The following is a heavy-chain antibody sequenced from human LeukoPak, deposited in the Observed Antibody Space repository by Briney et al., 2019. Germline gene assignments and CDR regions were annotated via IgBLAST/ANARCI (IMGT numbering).Heavy chain of an antibody. D-gene: IGHD1-7*01. V-gene: IGHV1-69*05. Sequence: GSSVKVSCKASGGTFSSHTISWVRQAPGQGLEWMGGIIPIFGTANYAQKFQGRVTITTDESTNTAYMELSSLRSEDTALYYCARTPGNWNYYFDYWGQGTLVTVSS. CDR3: ARTPGNWNYYFDY. CDR2: IIPIFGTA. CDR1: GGTFSSHT. J-gene: IGHJ4*02.